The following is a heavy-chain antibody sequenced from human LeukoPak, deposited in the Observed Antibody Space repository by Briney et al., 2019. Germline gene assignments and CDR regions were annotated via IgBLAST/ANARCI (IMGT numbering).Heavy chain of an antibody. Sequence: GGSLRLSCAASGFTFSSYAMSWARQAPGKGLEWVSAIYGSGDTTYYADSVKGRFTVSRDNSKNTLYLQMDGLRAVDTAVYYCAKMAGMTRQVYYMDVWGKGATVTVSS. CDR2: IYGSGDTT. CDR3: AKMAGMTRQVYYMDV. CDR1: GFTFSSYA. J-gene: IGHJ6*03. V-gene: IGHV3-23*01. D-gene: IGHD5-24*01.